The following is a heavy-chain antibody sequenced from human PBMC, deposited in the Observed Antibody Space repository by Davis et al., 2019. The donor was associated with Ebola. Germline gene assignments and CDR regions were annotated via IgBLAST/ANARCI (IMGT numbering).Heavy chain of an antibody. V-gene: IGHV4-34*01. CDR3: ARTTLTSFSDSGLGYNYFAP. CDR1: GGSFSGYF. CDR2: IGRGGIT. Sequence: MPSETLSLTCGVHGGSFSGYFWSWIRQPPGKGLEWLGVIGRGGITNTNQTLKNRLTIALDTSTNQFSLRLESMTAADTAVYYCARTTLTSFSDSGLGYNYFAPWGQGTLVTVSS. D-gene: IGHD4-17*01. J-gene: IGHJ5*02.